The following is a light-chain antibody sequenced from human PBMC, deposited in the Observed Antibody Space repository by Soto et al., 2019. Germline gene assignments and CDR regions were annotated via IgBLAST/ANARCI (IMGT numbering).Light chain of an antibody. Sequence: EVVLTQSPGTLSLSPGERATLSCRASQSVTSTSLAWYQQKPGQAPRLLIHGASNRATGIPDRFSGSGSGTDFTLTISRLEPEDFAVYYCQQYGSASPTFGQGTKVEIK. V-gene: IGKV3-20*01. CDR1: QSVTSTS. CDR2: GAS. J-gene: IGKJ1*01. CDR3: QQYGSASPT.